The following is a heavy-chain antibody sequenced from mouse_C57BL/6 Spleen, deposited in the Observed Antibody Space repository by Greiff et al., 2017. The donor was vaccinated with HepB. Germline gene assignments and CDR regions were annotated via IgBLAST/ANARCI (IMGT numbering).Heavy chain of an antibody. Sequence: QVQLQQSGAELVRPGSSVKLSCKASGYTFTSYWMHWVKQRPIQGLEWIGNIDPSDSETHYNQKFKDKATLTVDKSSSTAYMQLSSLTSEDSAVYYCAREGIYYGNYTYYAMDYWGQGTSVTVSS. J-gene: IGHJ4*01. CDR2: IDPSDSET. V-gene: IGHV1-52*01. CDR3: AREGIYYGNYTYYAMDY. CDR1: GYTFTSYW. D-gene: IGHD2-1*01.